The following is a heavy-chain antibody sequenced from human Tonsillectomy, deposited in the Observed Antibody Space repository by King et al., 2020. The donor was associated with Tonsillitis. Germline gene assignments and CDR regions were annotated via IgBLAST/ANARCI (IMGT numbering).Heavy chain of an antibody. V-gene: IGHV3-9*01. Sequence: QLVQSGGGLVQPGRSLRLSCAASGFTFDDYAMHWVRQAPGKGLEWVSGISWNSGSIGWADSVKGRFTISRDNAKNSLYLQMNSLRAEATALYYCAKGAGVVPAANYFDYWGQGTLVTVSS. CDR3: AKGAGVVPAANYFDY. CDR2: ISWNSGSI. J-gene: IGHJ4*02. CDR1: GFTFDDYA. D-gene: IGHD2-2*01.